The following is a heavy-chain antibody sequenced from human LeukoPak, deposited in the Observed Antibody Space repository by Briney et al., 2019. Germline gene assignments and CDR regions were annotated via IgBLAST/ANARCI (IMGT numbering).Heavy chain of an antibody. V-gene: IGHV1-2*05. CDR1: GYTFTGYY. CDR3: AREVGYSTSWYGRFDP. J-gene: IGHJ5*02. D-gene: IGHD6-13*01. Sequence: ASVKVSCKASGYTFTGYYMHWVRQAPGQGLEWLGRISPNSGVPNYAQKFQGRVTMTRDTSVNTVYMELSGLNSDDTGAYYCAREVGYSTSWYGRFDPWGQGTVVTVSS. CDR2: ISPNSGVP.